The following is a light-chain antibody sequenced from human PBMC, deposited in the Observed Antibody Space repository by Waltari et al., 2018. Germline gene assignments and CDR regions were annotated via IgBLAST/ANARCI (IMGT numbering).Light chain of an antibody. CDR3: QASDSRTAV. CDR1: KLGETY. CDR2: QDN. Sequence: SYELTQSPSVSVSLGPTASIPCAGYKLGETYVSGYKQKPGRSPVLVIYQDNRRPSGIPGRFSGSNSGNTATLTVSGTQAMDEADYYCQASDSRTAVFGGGTKLTVL. J-gene: IGLJ2*01. V-gene: IGLV3-1*01.